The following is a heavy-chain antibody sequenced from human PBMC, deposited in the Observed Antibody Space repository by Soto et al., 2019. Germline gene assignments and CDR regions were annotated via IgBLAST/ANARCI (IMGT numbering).Heavy chain of an antibody. D-gene: IGHD2-15*01. CDR3: AKVVVAATRHTDFDS. V-gene: IGHV4-39*02. CDR1: GGSINSNNYY. Sequence: PSETLSLTCTVSGGSINSNNYYWAWIRQPPGKGLAWIASIYYDGSTYYNTSLKSRVTISRDTSKNQFSLRPTSMTAADTAVYYCAKVVVAATRHTDFDSWGQGTLVTVSS. CDR2: IYYDGST. J-gene: IGHJ4*02.